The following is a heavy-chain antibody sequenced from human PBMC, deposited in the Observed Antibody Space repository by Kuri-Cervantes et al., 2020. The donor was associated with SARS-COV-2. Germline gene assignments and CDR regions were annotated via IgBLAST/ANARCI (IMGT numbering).Heavy chain of an antibody. CDR1: GFTFSSYG. Sequence: GGSLRLSCAASGFTFSSYGMHWVRQAPGKGLEWVAFIRYDGSNKYYADSVKGRFTISRDNSKNTLYLQMNSLRAEDTAVYYCARDGKYYDILTGYYTGGPQYYYYYMDVWGKGTTVTVSS. CDR3: ARDGKYYDILTGYYTGGPQYYYYYMDV. CDR2: IRYDGSNK. J-gene: IGHJ6*03. D-gene: IGHD3-9*01. V-gene: IGHV3-30*02.